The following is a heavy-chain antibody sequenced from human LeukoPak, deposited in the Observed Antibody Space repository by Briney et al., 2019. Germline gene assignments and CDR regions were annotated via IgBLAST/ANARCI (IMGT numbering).Heavy chain of an antibody. V-gene: IGHV3-33*01. D-gene: IGHD3-22*01. CDR3: AREVGGYDSSGGIDY. Sequence: GGSLRLSCAASGFTFSSYGMHWVRQAPGKGLEWVAVIWYDGSNKYYADSVKGRFTISRDNSKNTLYLQMNSPRAEDTAVYYCAREVGGYDSSGGIDYWGQGTLVTVSS. CDR1: GFTFSSYG. CDR2: IWYDGSNK. J-gene: IGHJ4*02.